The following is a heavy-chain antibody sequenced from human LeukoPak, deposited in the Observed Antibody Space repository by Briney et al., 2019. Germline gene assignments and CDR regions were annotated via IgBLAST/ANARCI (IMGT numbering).Heavy chain of an antibody. CDR2: IIPTFGTA. Sequence: SVKVSCKASGGTFSSYAISWVRQAPGQGLEWMRRIIPTFGTANYAQKFQGRVTITADKSTSTAYMELSSLRSEDTAVYYCAREGALGDSSGYFHYFDYWGQGTLVTVSS. D-gene: IGHD3-22*01. V-gene: IGHV1-69*06. CDR1: GGTFSSYA. CDR3: AREGALGDSSGYFHYFDY. J-gene: IGHJ4*02.